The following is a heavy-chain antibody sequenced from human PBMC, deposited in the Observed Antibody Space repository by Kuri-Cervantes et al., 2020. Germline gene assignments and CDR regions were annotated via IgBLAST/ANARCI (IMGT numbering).Heavy chain of an antibody. J-gene: IGHJ4*02. D-gene: IGHD5-24*01. CDR3: ARLGRWLQLPGIRTTDYSFDY. Sequence: KVSCKGSGYSFTSYWIGWVRQMPGKGLEWMTIIYPGDSDTRYSPSFQGQVTISADKSISTAYLQWSSLKASDTAMYYCARLGRWLQLPGIRTTDYSFDYWGQGTLVTVS. V-gene: IGHV5-51*01. CDR2: IYPGDSDT. CDR1: GYSFTSYW.